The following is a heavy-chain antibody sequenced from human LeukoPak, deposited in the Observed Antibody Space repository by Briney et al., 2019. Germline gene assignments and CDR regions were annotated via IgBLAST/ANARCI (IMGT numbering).Heavy chain of an antibody. J-gene: IGHJ4*02. D-gene: IGHD3-3*01. CDR1: GFTFSSYG. CDR2: TSYDGSNK. CDR3: AKGWGIPIFGVVTN. Sequence: GRSLRLSCAASGFTFSSYGMHWVRQAPGKGLEWVAVTSYDGSNKYFADSVKGRFTISRDNSKNTLYLQMNSLRAEDTAVYYCAKGWGIPIFGVVTNWGQGTLVTVSS. V-gene: IGHV3-30*18.